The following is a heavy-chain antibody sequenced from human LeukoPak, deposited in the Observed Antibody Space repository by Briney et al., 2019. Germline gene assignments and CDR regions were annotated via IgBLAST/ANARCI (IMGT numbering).Heavy chain of an antibody. CDR3: ARVRTVTPTYFDY. D-gene: IGHD4-17*01. J-gene: IGHJ4*02. Sequence: GGSLRLSCAASGFTFSSYSMNWVRQAPGKGLEWVSYISSSSSTIYYADSVKGRFTTSRDNAKNSLYLQMNSLRAEDTAVYYCARVRTVTPTYFDYWGQGTLVTVSS. V-gene: IGHV3-48*04. CDR1: GFTFSSYS. CDR2: ISSSSSTI.